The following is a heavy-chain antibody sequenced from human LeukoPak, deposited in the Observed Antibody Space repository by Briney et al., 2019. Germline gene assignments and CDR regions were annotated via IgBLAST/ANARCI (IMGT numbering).Heavy chain of an antibody. V-gene: IGHV1-18*01. CDR1: DYTFTNYG. CDR3: ARDLGIVGANDY. Sequence: GASVKVSCKASDYTFTNYGITWVRQAPGQGLEWMGWISAYNGNTNYAQKLQGRVTMTTDTSTSTAYMELRSLRSDDTAVYYCARDLGIVGANDYWGQGTLVTVSS. J-gene: IGHJ4*02. D-gene: IGHD1-26*01. CDR2: ISAYNGNT.